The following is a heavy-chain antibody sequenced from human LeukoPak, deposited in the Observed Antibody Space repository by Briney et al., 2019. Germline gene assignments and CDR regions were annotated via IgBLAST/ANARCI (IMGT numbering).Heavy chain of an antibody. V-gene: IGHV4-34*01. J-gene: IGHJ6*03. Sequence: SETLSLTCAVYGGSFSGYYWSWIRQPPGKGLEWIGEINHSGSTNYNPSLKSRVTISVDTSKNQFSLKLSSVTAADTAVYYCASEYSSSSPYYYYYYYMDVWGKGTTVTVSS. CDR2: INHSGST. CDR1: GGSFSGYY. D-gene: IGHD6-6*01. CDR3: ASEYSSSSPYYYYYYYMDV.